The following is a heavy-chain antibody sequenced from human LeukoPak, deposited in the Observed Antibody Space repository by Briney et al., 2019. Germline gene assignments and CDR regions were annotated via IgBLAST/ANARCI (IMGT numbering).Heavy chain of an antibody. D-gene: IGHD5-18*01. J-gene: IGHJ4*02. CDR2: IYYSGST. CDR1: GGSISSSDYS. V-gene: IGHV4-39*01. Sequence: SETLSLTCTVSGGSISSSDYSWGWIRQPPGKGLEWIGDIYYSGSTYYNPSLKSRVTISVDTSKNQFSLKLSSVTAADTAIYYCARRGGYNFGIDYWGQGTLVTVSS. CDR3: ARRGGYNFGIDY.